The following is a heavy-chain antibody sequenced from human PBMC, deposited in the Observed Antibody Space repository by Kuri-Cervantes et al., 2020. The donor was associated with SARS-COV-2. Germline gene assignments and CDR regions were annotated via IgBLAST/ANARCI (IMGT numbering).Heavy chain of an antibody. Sequence: ASVKVSCKTSGYNSNVYGVTWVRQAPGQGLEWMGWVSAYGGTPTYAQKSQGRVTFSTDTFTTTSYMELRSLRSDDTAVYYCARGVPYYFDGTVSLRYYLDYWGQGTLVTVSS. D-gene: IGHD3-22*01. CDR2: VSAYGGTP. CDR3: ARGVPYYFDGTVSLRYYLDY. J-gene: IGHJ4*02. CDR1: GYNSNVYG. V-gene: IGHV1-18*01.